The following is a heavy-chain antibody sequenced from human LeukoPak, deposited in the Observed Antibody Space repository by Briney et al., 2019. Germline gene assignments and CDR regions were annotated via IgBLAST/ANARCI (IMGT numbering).Heavy chain of an antibody. J-gene: IGHJ4*02. D-gene: IGHD2-2*01. V-gene: IGHV3-21*01. CDR3: ARGFGYCSSTSCKIYYFDY. CDR2: ISSSCSYI. Sequence: PGGSLRLSCAASGFTFSSYSMNWVRQAPGKGLEWVSSISSSCSYIYYADSVKGRFTISRDNAKNSLYLQMNSLRAEDTAVYYCARGFGYCSSTSCKIYYFDYWGQGTLVTVSS. CDR1: GFTFSSYS.